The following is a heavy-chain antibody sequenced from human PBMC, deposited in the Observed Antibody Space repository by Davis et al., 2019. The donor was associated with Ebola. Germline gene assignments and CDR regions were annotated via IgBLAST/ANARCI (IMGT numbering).Heavy chain of an antibody. Sequence: GESLKISCAASGFTVSSNYMSWVRQAPGKGLEWVSVTYSGGNTYYADSVKGRFIIYRDNTKNTLYLQMNSLRAEDTAVYYCARGDYFDYWGQGTLVTVSS. CDR3: ARGDYFDY. V-gene: IGHV3-66*01. J-gene: IGHJ4*02. CDR1: GFTVSSNY. CDR2: TYSGGNT.